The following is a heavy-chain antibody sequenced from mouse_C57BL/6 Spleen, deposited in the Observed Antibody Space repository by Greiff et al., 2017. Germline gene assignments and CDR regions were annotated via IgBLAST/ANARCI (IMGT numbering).Heavy chain of an antibody. Sequence: LVESGAELVRPGSSVKLSCKDSYFAFMASAMHWVKQRPGHGLEWIGSFTMYSDATEYSENFKGKATLTANTSSSTAYMELSSLTSEDSAVYYCARGLRQWESGAMDYWGQGTSVTVSS. CDR2: FTMYSDAT. V-gene: IGHV1-49*01. J-gene: IGHJ4*01. CDR1: YFAFMASA. D-gene: IGHD2-4*01. CDR3: ARGLRQWESGAMDY.